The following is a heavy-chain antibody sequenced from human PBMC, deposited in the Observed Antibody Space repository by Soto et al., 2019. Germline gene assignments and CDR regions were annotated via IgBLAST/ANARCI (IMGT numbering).Heavy chain of an antibody. D-gene: IGHD3-3*01. CDR1: GYTFTSYA. Sequence: GASVKVSCKASGYTFTSYAMHWVRQAPGQRLEWMGWINAGNGNTKYLQKFQGRVTITRDTSASTAYMELSSLRSEDTAVYYCARDGYDFWSGSLLDWFDPWGQGTLVTVSS. J-gene: IGHJ5*02. V-gene: IGHV1-3*01. CDR3: ARDGYDFWSGSLLDWFDP. CDR2: INAGNGNT.